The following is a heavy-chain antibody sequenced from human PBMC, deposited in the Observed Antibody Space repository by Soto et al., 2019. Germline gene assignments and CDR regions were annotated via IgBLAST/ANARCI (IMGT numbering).Heavy chain of an antibody. CDR3: ARARIRAVYAFAI. CDR2: IYYSGNT. CDR1: GGSISSGAYY. J-gene: IGHJ3*02. D-gene: IGHD1-20*01. Sequence: SETLSLTCSVSGGSISSGAYYWTWIRQRPGKGLEWIGYIYYSGNTYSSPSLKSRLSISLDTSKNQFSLRLSSVTAADTAMYYCARARIRAVYAFAIWGQGTMVTVSS. V-gene: IGHV4-31*03.